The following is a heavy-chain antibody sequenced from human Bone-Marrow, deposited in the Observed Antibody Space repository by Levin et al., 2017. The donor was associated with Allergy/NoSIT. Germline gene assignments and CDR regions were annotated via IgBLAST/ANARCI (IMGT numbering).Heavy chain of an antibody. J-gene: IGHJ4*02. CDR1: GGTLSSLT. D-gene: IGHD1-1*01. V-gene: IGHV1-69*13. Sequence: SVKVSCKASGGTLSSLTITWVRQAPGQGLEWMGEITPLFGTTKYEPKFQDRVSITGDESTTTVHMEMSNLRSEDTAVYYCATLKGTLVAPGSPRFDFWGQGTLVTVSS. CDR3: ATLKGTLVAPGSPRFDF. CDR2: ITPLFGTT.